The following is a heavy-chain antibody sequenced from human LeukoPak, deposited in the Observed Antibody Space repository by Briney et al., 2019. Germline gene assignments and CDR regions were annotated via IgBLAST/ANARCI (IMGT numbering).Heavy chain of an antibody. V-gene: IGHV1-69*04. J-gene: IGHJ4*02. CDR1: GGTFSNYA. Sequence: SVKVSCKASGGTFSNYAINWVRQAPGQGLEWMGRIISSLAIANYAQKFQDRVTIIADKSTSTAYMELSSLRSEDTATYYCARGGVRDDFSGYYFDYWGQGALVTVSS. CDR3: ARGGVRDDFSGYYFDY. CDR2: IISSLAIA. D-gene: IGHD3-22*01.